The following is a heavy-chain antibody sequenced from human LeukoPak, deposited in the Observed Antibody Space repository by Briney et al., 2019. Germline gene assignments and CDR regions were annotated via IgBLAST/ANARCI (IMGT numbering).Heavy chain of an antibody. CDR2: IYDSRFT. V-gene: IGHV4-31*03. Sequence: PSETLSLTCTVSGGSITSGGHYWSWARQHPGRGLEWIGCIYDSRFTYYNPSLESRVTISVDSSENQLSLRLRSVTAADTAVYYCAGGFDSSKMAYWGQGNLVTVSS. D-gene: IGHD6-13*01. CDR3: AGGFDSSKMAY. J-gene: IGHJ4*02. CDR1: GGSITSGGHY.